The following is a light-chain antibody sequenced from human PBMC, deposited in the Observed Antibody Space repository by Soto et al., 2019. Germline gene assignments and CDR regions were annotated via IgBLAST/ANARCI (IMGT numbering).Light chain of an antibody. Sequence: QSALSQPPSXSGAPGQRVTISCTGSSSNIGAGYDAHWFQQVPGTAPKLLIYGSTNRPSGVPDRFSGSKSGTSASLAITGLQAEDEADYYCQSYDSSLGGNYVFGTGTKVTVL. V-gene: IGLV1-40*01. CDR3: QSYDSSLGGNYV. CDR2: GST. J-gene: IGLJ1*01. CDR1: SSNIGAGYD.